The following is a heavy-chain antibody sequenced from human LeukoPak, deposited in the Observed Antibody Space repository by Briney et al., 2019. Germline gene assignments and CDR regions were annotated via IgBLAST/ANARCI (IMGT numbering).Heavy chain of an antibody. CDR2: INHSGST. J-gene: IGHJ6*03. D-gene: IGHD3-3*01. CDR1: GGSFSRYL. V-gene: IGHV4-34*01. Sequence: SETLSLTCAVYGGSFSRYLWSWIRQPPGKGLEWIGEINHSGSTNYNPSLKSRVTISVDTSKNQFSLKLSSVTAADTAVYYCAREVFLGYYYMDVWGKGTTVTVSS. CDR3: AREVFLGYYYMDV.